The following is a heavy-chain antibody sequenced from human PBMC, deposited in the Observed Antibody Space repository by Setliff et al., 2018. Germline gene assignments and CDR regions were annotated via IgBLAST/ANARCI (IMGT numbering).Heavy chain of an antibody. CDR2: INHRGST. Sequence: SETLSLTCAAYGGTFSDYYWTWIRQPPGKGLGWVGEINHRGSTNYNPSLKSRVTISVDTSKDQFSLKLISMTAADTAVYYCARDPGIAVAGTEYWGQGTLVTVSS. V-gene: IGHV4-34*01. CDR3: ARDPGIAVAGTEY. CDR1: GGTFSDYY. D-gene: IGHD6-19*01. J-gene: IGHJ4*02.